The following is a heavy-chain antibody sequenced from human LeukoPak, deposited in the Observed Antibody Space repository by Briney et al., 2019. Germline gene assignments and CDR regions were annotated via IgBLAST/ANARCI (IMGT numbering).Heavy chain of an antibody. CDR2: IIPIFGTA. Sequence: SVKVSCKASGGTFSSYAISWARQAPGQGLEWMGGIIPIFGTANYAQKFQGRATITADESTSTAYMELSSLRSEDTAVYYCAGHDFWSGSWFDPWGQGTLVTVSS. V-gene: IGHV1-69*13. D-gene: IGHD3-3*01. CDR1: GGTFSSYA. J-gene: IGHJ5*02. CDR3: AGHDFWSGSWFDP.